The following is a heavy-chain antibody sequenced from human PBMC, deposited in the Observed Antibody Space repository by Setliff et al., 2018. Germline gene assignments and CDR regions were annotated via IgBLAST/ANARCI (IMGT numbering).Heavy chain of an antibody. D-gene: IGHD2-15*01. CDR2: LYTSGDT. V-gene: IGHV4-4*07. Sequence: SETLSLTCTVSGGSISSHYWTWIRQPAGKGLEWIGRLYTSGDTNYNPSLKSRVSMSLDTSKNQFSLKLSSVTAADTAVYYCARDRVVVLAGRRGFYFDYWGQGTRGTSPQ. J-gene: IGHJ4*02. CDR1: GGSISSHY. CDR3: ARDRVVVLAGRRGFYFDY.